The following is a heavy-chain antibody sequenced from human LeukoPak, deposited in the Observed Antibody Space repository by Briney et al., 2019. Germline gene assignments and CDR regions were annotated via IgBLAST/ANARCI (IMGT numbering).Heavy chain of an antibody. V-gene: IGHV3-7*03. J-gene: IGHJ6*02. CDR1: GFTYSTYW. CDR2: IKQDESEK. Sequence: GGSLRLSCAASGFTYSTYWMTWVRQAPGKGLEWVANIKQDESEKYYVDSVKGRFTISRDNAKGSLFLQMNSLRVEDTAVYYCVRAMDVWGQGTTVTVSS. CDR3: VRAMDV.